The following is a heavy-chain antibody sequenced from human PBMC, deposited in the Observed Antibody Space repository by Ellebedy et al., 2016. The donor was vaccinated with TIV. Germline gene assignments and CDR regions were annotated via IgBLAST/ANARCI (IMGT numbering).Heavy chain of an antibody. CDR3: AKDADFQPAMSAAGLALDY. D-gene: IGHD6-13*01. CDR1: AFTLRNFG. Sequence: PGGSLRLSCATSAFTLRNFGSHWVRQSPGKGLEWVAFLRFDGSNKYYADSVKGRFTVSSEISKSTVYLQMTSLRPEDTAIYYCAKDADFQPAMSAAGLALDYWGQGTLVTVSS. J-gene: IGHJ4*02. CDR2: LRFDGSNK. V-gene: IGHV3-30*02.